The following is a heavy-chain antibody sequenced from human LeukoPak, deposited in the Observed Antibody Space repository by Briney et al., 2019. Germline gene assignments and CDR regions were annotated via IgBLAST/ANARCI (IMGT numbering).Heavy chain of an antibody. D-gene: IGHD5-18*01. CDR1: GGXFSSYA. V-gene: IGHV1-69*13. CDR3: ARPLGYSYGYFDY. CDR2: IIPIFGTA. J-gene: IGHJ4*02. Sequence: SVKVSCKASGGXFSSYAISWVRQAPGQGLEWMGGIIPIFGTANYAQKFQGRVTITADESTSTAYMELSSLRSEDTAVYYCARPLGYSYGYFDYWGQGTLVTVSS.